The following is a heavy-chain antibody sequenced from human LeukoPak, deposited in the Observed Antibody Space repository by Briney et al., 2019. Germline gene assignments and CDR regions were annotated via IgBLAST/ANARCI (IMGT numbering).Heavy chain of an antibody. CDR3: AKKRGGTRYKADFDH. V-gene: IGHV3-23*01. J-gene: IGHJ4*02. Sequence: GCLRLSCAASGLTFGDHSMSWVRPAPGKGLEWVSRLNDGRGTTYYADTVKAPSPITRQNSKNTLYVQLINRRAEDTGVYYCAKKRGGTRYKADFDHWGQGTLVTVSS. D-gene: IGHD1-1*01. CDR1: GLTFGDHS. CDR2: LNDGRGTT.